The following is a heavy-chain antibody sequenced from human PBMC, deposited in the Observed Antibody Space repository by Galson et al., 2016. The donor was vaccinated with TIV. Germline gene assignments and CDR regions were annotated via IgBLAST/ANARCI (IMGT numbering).Heavy chain of an antibody. D-gene: IGHD1-26*01. V-gene: IGHV1-69*13. Sequence: SVKVSCKASGVTFYSYAFTWIRRAPGQGLEWVGGIIPVYDRTIHAQKFQGRVTITADQSTETAHLELNSPKSEDTAVCYCAFLPIYRNTWEHVPNGMDAWGPGTTVTVSS. CDR2: IIPVYDRT. J-gene: IGHJ6*02. CDR1: GVTFYSYA. CDR3: AFLPIYRNTWEHVPNGMDA.